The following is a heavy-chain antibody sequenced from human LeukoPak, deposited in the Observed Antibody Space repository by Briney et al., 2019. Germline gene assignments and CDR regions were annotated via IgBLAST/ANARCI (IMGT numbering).Heavy chain of an antibody. D-gene: IGHD2-2*02. J-gene: IGHJ5*02. CDR3: ARAXFLYTGLAXATATRYTRMVTXFDP. Sequence: ASVKVSCKASGYSFSGYYIHWVRQAPGQGLEWMGWINPKSGGTQFKENFQGRVTMTRDSSISTAYLELSGLRSDDTAIYYCARAXFLYTGLAXATATRYTRMVTXFDPWGQGTLVTVSS. CDR2: INPKSGGT. CDR1: GYSFSGYY. V-gene: IGHV1-2*02.